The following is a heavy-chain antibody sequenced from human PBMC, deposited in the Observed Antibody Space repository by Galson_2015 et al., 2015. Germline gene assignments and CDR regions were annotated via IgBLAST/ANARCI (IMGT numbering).Heavy chain of an antibody. J-gene: IGHJ4*01. D-gene: IGHD3-22*01. V-gene: IGHV3-30*18. Sequence: SLRLPCAASGFTFISYGMHWVRQAPGKGLEWEAVISYYGSNNYYENSMKGRFTISRDNSKNTLYMQMNSLRAEDTAVYYCAKDRSYCDCSGYCNPFDIWGQGTLVTVSS. CDR2: ISYYGSNN. CDR3: AKDRSYCDCSGYCNPFDI. CDR1: GFTFISYG.